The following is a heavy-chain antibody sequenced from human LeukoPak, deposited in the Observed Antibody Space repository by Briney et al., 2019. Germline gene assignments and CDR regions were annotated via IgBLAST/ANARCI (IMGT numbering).Heavy chain of an antibody. D-gene: IGHD6-19*01. V-gene: IGHV3-48*01. Sequence: GGSLRLSCAASGFTFSNYGMSWVRQAPGKGLEWVSYISSSGSTIYYADSVKGRFTISRDNSKNTLYLQMNSLRAEDTAVYYCARQWLVRSYYFDYWGQGTLVTVSS. J-gene: IGHJ4*02. CDR2: ISSSGSTI. CDR1: GFTFSNYG. CDR3: ARQWLVRSYYFDY.